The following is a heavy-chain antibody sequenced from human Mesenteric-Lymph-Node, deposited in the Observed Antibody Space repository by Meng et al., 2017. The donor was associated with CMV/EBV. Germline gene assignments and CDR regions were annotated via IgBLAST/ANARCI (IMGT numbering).Heavy chain of an antibody. CDR2: ISSSGSTI. CDR1: GFTFSDTY. CDR3: ARVVRGYSYGPTDY. J-gene: IGHJ4*02. V-gene: IGHV3-11*04. D-gene: IGHD5-18*01. Sequence: ASGFTFSDTYRSWIRQAPGKGREWVSYISSSGSTIYYADSVKGRFTISRDNAKNSLYLQMNSLRAEDTAVYYCARVVRGYSYGPTDYWGQGTLVTVSS.